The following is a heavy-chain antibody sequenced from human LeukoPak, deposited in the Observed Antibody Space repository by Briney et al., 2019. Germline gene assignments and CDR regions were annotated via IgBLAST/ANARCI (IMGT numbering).Heavy chain of an antibody. CDR3: ARDHIPHYYDSSGYYVY. CDR2: IIPIFGTA. J-gene: IGHJ4*02. Sequence: SVKVSCKASGGTFSSYAISWVRQAPGQGLEWMGGIIPIFGTANYAQKFQGRVTTTTDESTSTAYMELSSLRSEDTAVYYCARDHIPHYYDSSGYYVYWGQGTLVTVSS. D-gene: IGHD3-22*01. V-gene: IGHV1-69*05. CDR1: GGTFSSYA.